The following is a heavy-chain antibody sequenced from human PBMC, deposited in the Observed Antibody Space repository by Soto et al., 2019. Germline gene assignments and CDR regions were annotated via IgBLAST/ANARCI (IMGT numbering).Heavy chain of an antibody. J-gene: IGHJ6*02. V-gene: IGHV4-38-2*02. CDR3: AREGGRGVYGMDV. Sequence: SETLSLTCAVSGYSISSGYYWGWIRQPPGKGLEWIGSIYHSGSTYYNPSLRSRVTISVDTSKNQFSLKLSSVTAADTAVYYCAREGGRGVYGMDVWGQGTTVTVSS. D-gene: IGHD3-10*01. CDR2: IYHSGST. CDR1: GYSISSGYY.